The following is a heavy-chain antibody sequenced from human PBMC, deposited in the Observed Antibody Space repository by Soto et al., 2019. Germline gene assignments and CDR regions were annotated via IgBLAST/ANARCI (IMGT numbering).Heavy chain of an antibody. J-gene: IGHJ5*02. D-gene: IGHD1-1*01. CDR2: IYYSGST. CDR3: ARVRNNWNGNYLNWFDP. CDR1: GGSVSSGSYY. Sequence: KASETLSLTCTVSGGSVSSGSYYWSWIRQPPGKGLEWIGYIYYSGSTNYNPSLKSRVTISVDTSKNQFSLKLSSVTAADTAVYYCARVRNNWNGNYLNWFDPWGQGTLVTVSS. V-gene: IGHV4-61*01.